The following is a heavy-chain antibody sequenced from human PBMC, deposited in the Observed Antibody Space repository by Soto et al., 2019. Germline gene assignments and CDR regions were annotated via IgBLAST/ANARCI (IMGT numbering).Heavy chain of an antibody. D-gene: IGHD6-6*01. CDR1: GYTFTNFY. CDR3: ARGLASGDY. J-gene: IGHJ4*02. CDR2: VNPNGGST. Sequence: QVQLVQSGAEVKEPGASVKISCKGSGYTFTNFYIHWVRQAPGQGLEWMGIVNPNGGSTNYAQNFKGRITISRDTSTSTVYMDLSSRRYEDTAVYYCARGLASGDYWGQGTLVTVSS. V-gene: IGHV1-46*01.